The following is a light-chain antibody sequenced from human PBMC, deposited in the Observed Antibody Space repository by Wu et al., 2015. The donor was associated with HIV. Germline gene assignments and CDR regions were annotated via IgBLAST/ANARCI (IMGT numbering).Light chain of an antibody. CDR1: QSVSSSS. J-gene: IGKJ2*01. CDR3: QQYGNSPHT. Sequence: EIVLTQSPGTLSVSPGERVTLSCRASQSVSSSSLAWYQQKPGQAPRLLIYGASSRATGIPDRFSGSGSETDFTLTISRLKPEDFAVYWCQQYGNSPHTFGQGTNLEI. V-gene: IGKV3-20*01. CDR2: GAS.